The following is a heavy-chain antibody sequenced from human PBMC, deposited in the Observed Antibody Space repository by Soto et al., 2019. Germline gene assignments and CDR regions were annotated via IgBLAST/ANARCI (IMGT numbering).Heavy chain of an antibody. V-gene: IGHV3-23*01. D-gene: IGHD2-2*01. CDR3: AKARCSTTNCYVPDY. J-gene: IGHJ4*02. CDR2: ISGSGGSP. CDR1: GFTFSTYT. Sequence: SLRLSCAASGFTFSTYTMSWVRQAPGKGLEWVSAISGSGGSPSYADSVQGRFTISRDNPKNTLYLQMNSLRVEDTAMYYCAKARCSTTNCYVPDYWGQGTLVTVSS.